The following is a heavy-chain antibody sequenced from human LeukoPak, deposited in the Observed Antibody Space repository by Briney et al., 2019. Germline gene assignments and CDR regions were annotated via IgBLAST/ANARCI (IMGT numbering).Heavy chain of an antibody. J-gene: IGHJ4*02. D-gene: IGHD2-15*01. CDR2: ISAYNGNT. CDR3: ARVGYCSGGSCYSLDFDY. V-gene: IGHV1-18*01. Sequence: ASVKVSCKASGYTFTSYGISWVRQAPGQGLEWMGWISAYNGNTNYAQKLQGRVTMTTDTSTSTAYMELRSLRPDDTAVYYCARVGYCSGGSCYSLDFDYWGQGTLVTVSS. CDR1: GYTFTSYG.